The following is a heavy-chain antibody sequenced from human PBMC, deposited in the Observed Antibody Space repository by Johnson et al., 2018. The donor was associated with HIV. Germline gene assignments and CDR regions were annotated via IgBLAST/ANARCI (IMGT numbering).Heavy chain of an antibody. Sequence: QVQLVESGGGVVQPGRSLRLSCAASGFTFSSYAMHWVRQAPGKGLEWVAVISYDGSNKYYAYSVKGRFTISRDNSKNTLYLQMNSRRAEDTAVYYCAKPLRWDFAVDAFDIWGQGTMVTVSS. CDR3: AKPLRWDFAVDAFDI. CDR1: GFTFSSYA. CDR2: ISYDGSNK. D-gene: IGHD1-26*01. J-gene: IGHJ3*02. V-gene: IGHV3-30-3*01.